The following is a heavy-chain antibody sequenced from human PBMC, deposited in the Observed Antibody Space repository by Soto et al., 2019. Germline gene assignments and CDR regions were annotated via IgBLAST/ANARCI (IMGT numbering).Heavy chain of an antibody. D-gene: IGHD3-22*01. J-gene: IGHJ3*02. CDR1: GYSFTSYW. Sequence: PGESLKISCKGSGYSFTSYWIGWVRHMPGKGLEWMGIIYTGDSDTRYSPSFQGQVTISADKSISTAYLQWSSLKASDTAMYYCARHRYYDSSPYPDSDIWGQGTMVTVSS. CDR2: IYTGDSDT. CDR3: ARHRYYDSSPYPDSDI. V-gene: IGHV5-51*01.